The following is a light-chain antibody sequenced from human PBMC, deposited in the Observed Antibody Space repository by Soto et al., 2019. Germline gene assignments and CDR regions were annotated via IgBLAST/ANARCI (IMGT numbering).Light chain of an antibody. J-gene: IGKJ4*01. Sequence: DIQMTQSPSSVSASVGDRVTITCRASQGISSWLAWYQRKPGKAPKLLIYAASSLQSGVPSRFSGSGSGTDFTLTISSLQPEDFATYFCLQDYSYPLTFGGGTKVDIK. V-gene: IGKV1-12*01. CDR2: AAS. CDR3: LQDYSYPLT. CDR1: QGISSW.